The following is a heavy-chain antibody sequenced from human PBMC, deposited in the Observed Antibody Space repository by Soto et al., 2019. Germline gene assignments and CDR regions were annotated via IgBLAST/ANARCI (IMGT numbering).Heavy chain of an antibody. CDR3: ARDSGEGRSFDY. J-gene: IGHJ4*02. CDR1: GFTFSSYA. D-gene: IGHD2-15*01. Sequence: QVQLVESGGGVVQPGRSLRLSCAASGFTFSSYAMHWVRQAPGKGLEWVAVISYDGSNKYYADSVKGRFTISRDNSKNPLYLPMNSLRAEETAVYYCARDSGEGRSFDYWGQGTLVTVSS. V-gene: IGHV3-30-3*01. CDR2: ISYDGSNK.